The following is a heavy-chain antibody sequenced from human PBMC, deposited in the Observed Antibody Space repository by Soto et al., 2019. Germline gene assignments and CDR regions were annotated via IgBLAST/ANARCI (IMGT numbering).Heavy chain of an antibody. CDR2: ISAYNGNT. CDR1: GYTFTSYG. CDR3: ARDWEDSSGYYNWFDP. V-gene: IGHV1-18*01. J-gene: IGHJ5*02. Sequence: ASVKVSFKASGYTFTSYGISWVRQAPGQGLEWMGWISAYNGNTNYAQKLQGRVTMTTDASTSTAYMELRSLRSDDTAVYYCARDWEDSSGYYNWFDPWGQGTLVTVSS. D-gene: IGHD3-22*01.